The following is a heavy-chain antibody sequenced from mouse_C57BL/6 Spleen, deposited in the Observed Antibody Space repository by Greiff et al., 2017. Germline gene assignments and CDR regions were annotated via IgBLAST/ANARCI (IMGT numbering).Heavy chain of an antibody. J-gene: IGHJ4*01. CDR1: GYTFTDYE. CDR2: IDPETGGT. CDR3: TDGYYYAMDY. V-gene: IGHV1-15*01. Sequence: VQLQESGAELVRPGASVTLSCKASGYTFTDYEMHWVKQTPVHGLEWNGAIDPETGGTAYNQKFKGKAILTADKSSSTAYMELRSLTSEDSAVYYCTDGYYYAMDYWGQGTSVTVSS. D-gene: IGHD2-3*01.